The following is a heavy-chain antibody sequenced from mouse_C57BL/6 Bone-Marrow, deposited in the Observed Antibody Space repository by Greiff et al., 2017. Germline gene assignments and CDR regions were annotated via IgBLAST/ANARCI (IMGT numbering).Heavy chain of an antibody. CDR2: IYPRSGNT. D-gene: IGHD2-1*01. V-gene: IGHV1-81*01. J-gene: IGHJ3*01. CDR1: GYTFTSYG. Sequence: QVQLQQSGAELARPGASVKLSCKASGYTFTSYGISWVKQRTGQGLEWIGEIYPRSGNTYYNEKFKGKATLTADKSSSTAYMELRSLTSEGSAVYFCARGGEGYYGNFLFAYWGQGTLVTVSA. CDR3: ARGGEGYYGNFLFAY.